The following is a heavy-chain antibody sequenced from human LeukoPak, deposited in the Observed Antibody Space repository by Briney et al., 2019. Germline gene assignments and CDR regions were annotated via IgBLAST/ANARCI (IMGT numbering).Heavy chain of an antibody. D-gene: IGHD1-1*01. CDR2: INNDGSSA. CDR1: GFTFNNYW. Sequence: GGSLRLSCAASGFTFNNYWIHWVRQVPGKGLVWVSRINNDGSSASYVDSVKGRFTISRDNAKNTLFLQMNSLRAEDTAVYYCARRGTGHGMDVWGQGTTVSVSS. J-gene: IGHJ6*02. V-gene: IGHV3-74*01. CDR3: ARRGTGHGMDV.